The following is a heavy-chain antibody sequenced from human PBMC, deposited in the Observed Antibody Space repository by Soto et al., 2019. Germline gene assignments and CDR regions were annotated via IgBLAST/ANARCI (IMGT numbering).Heavy chain of an antibody. J-gene: IGHJ4*02. Sequence: GASAKVSCKASGGTFSSYAISWVRQAPGQGLEWMGGIIPIFGTANYAQRFQGRVTITADKSTSTAYMELSSLRSEDTAVYYCARGYIVATITRAVFDYWGQGTLVTVST. CDR3: ARGYIVATITRAVFDY. CDR2: IIPIFGTA. V-gene: IGHV1-69*06. CDR1: GGTFSSYA. D-gene: IGHD5-12*01.